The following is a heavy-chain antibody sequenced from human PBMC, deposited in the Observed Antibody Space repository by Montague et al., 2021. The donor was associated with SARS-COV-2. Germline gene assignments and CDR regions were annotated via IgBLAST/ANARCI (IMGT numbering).Heavy chain of an antibody. D-gene: IGHD3-22*01. Sequence: SETLSLTCAVYGGSFSGYYWSWIRQPPGKGREWIGDINHSGSTNYNPSLKSRVSISVDTSKNQFSLKLSSVTAADTAVYYCARAIVDVTMMVVVMTGVEHYFDFWGQGTLVTVSS. CDR2: INHSGST. CDR1: GGSFSGYY. V-gene: IGHV4-34*01. J-gene: IGHJ4*02. CDR3: ARAIVDVTMMVVVMTGVEHYFDF.